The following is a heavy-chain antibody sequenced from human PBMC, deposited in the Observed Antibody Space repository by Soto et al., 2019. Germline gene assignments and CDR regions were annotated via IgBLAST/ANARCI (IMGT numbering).Heavy chain of an antibody. CDR1: GFTFSSYA. CDR3: AKGQQQLVSYYYGMDV. D-gene: IGHD6-13*01. Sequence: PGGSLRLSCAASGFTFSSYAMSWVRQAPGKGLEWVSAISGSGGSTYYADSVKGRFTISRDNSKNTLYLQMNSLRAEDTAVYYCAKGQQQLVSYYYGMDVWGQGTTVTVS. J-gene: IGHJ6*02. V-gene: IGHV3-23*01. CDR2: ISGSGGST.